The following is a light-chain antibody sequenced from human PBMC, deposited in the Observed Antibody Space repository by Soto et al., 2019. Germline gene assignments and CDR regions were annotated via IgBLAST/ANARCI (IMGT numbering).Light chain of an antibody. V-gene: IGKV3-20*01. Sequence: EIVLPQSPATLSLSPGESSTLSCRASQSVGYHLAWYPQKPGQAPRLLIYGGSSRATGIPVRFSGSGSETDFTLTITRLEPEDFAMYYCQQYSSSRTFGNGNKVDIK. CDR3: QQYSSSRT. J-gene: IGKJ1*01. CDR1: QSVGYH. CDR2: GGS.